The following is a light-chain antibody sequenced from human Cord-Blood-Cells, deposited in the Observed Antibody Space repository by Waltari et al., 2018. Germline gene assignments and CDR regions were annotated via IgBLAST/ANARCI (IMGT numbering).Light chain of an antibody. CDR2: AAS. CDR1: QSISGY. V-gene: IGKV1-39*01. CDR3: QQSYSTPYT. J-gene: IGKJ2*01. Sequence: DIQMTQSPSSLSASVGDRVTITCRASQSISGYLNWYQQKPGKAPKLLIYAASSLQSVVPSRFSGSGSGTDFTLTISSLQPEDFATYYCQQSYSTPYTFGQGTKLEIK.